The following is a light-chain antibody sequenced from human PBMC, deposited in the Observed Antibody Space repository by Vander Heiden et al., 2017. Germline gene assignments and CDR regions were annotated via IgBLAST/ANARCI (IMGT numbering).Light chain of an antibody. Sequence: DIVMTQSPLSLPVNPGEPASISCRSSQSLLHSNGYSYLDWYLQKPGQSPQLLIYLGSNRASGVPDRFSGSGSGTDFTLKISSVEAEDVGVYYCMQVLQTPHTFGQGTKLEIK. J-gene: IGKJ2*01. CDR2: LGS. CDR3: MQVLQTPHT. CDR1: QSLLHSNGYSY. V-gene: IGKV2-28*01.